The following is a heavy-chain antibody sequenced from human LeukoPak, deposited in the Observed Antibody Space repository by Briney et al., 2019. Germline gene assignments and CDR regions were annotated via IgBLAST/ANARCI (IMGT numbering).Heavy chain of an antibody. CDR2: INPNSGGT. Sequence: ASVKVSCKASGYTFTGYYMHWVRQAPGQGLEWMGWINPNSGGTNYAQKFQGRVTMTRDTSISTAYMELSRLRSDDTAVYYCARGPPRSCSGGSCPYYYGMDVWGQGTTVTVSS. CDR3: ARGPPRSCSGGSCPYYYGMDV. J-gene: IGHJ6*02. CDR1: GYTFTGYY. D-gene: IGHD2-15*01. V-gene: IGHV1-2*02.